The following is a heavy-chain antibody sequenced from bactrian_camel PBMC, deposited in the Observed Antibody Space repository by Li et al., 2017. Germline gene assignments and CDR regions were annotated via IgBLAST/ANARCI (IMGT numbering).Heavy chain of an antibody. CDR2: ISRDDNT. J-gene: IGHJ4*01. V-gene: IGHV3S53*01. CDR1: GYISGHVC. D-gene: IGHD2*01. CDR3: AASYVECGDSGGYPRDY. Sequence: VQLVESGGGLGQPGGSLRLSCAVSGYISGHVCLGWFRQAPGKGRELVASISRDDNTGYADSVKGRFTISQDNAKNTVYLQMNSLNPEDTAMYYCAASYVECGDSGGYPRDYWGQGTQVTVS.